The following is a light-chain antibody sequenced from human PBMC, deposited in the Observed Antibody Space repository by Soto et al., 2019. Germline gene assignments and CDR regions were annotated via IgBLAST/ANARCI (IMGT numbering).Light chain of an antibody. Sequence: QTVVTHEPSLTVSPGGTVTLTGGSRTGAVTSGHFPYWFQQKPGQAPRTLIYDTTRKYSWTPARFSGSLLGGKAALTLSGAQPEDEADYYCLLSFGAAVVFGGGTKLTVL. J-gene: IGLJ2*01. CDR1: TGAVTSGHF. CDR3: LLSFGAAVV. CDR2: DTT. V-gene: IGLV7-46*01.